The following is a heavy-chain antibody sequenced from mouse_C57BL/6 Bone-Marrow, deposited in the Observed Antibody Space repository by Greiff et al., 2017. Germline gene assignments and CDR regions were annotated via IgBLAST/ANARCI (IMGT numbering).Heavy chain of an antibody. CDR1: GYTFTSYW. Sequence: VKLQQSGAELAKPGASVKLSCKASGYTFTSYWMHWVKLRPGQGLEWIGYINPSSGYTKYNQKFKDKATLTADKSSSTAYMLLSILTYEDSAVYYCARPDGYYPFYSDYRGQGTTLTVSA. V-gene: IGHV1-7*01. CDR3: ARPDGYYPFYSDY. CDR2: INPSSGYT. D-gene: IGHD2-3*01. J-gene: IGHJ2*01.